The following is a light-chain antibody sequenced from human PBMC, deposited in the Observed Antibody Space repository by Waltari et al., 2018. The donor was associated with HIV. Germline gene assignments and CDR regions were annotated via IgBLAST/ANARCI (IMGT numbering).Light chain of an antibody. V-gene: IGLV2-14*03. CDR3: SSYTGSSTLGV. CDR1: SSDVGDYNY. Sequence: QSALTQPASVSGSPGQSITISCTGASSDVGDYNYVSWYQQHPGKAPKLMIYDVSNRPSGVSNRFSGSKSGNTASLTISGLLAEDEADYYCSSYTGSSTLGVFGTGTRVTVL. CDR2: DVS. J-gene: IGLJ1*01.